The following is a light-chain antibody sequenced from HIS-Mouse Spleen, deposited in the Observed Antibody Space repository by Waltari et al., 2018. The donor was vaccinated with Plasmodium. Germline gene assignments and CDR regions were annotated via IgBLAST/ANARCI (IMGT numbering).Light chain of an antibody. V-gene: IGLV1-44*01. CDR2: SNN. CDR1: SSNIGSNT. CDR3: SSYAGSNNLV. Sequence: QSVLTQPPSASGTPGQRVTIPCSGSSSNIGSNTVNWYQQPPGTAPKLLIYSNNQRPSGVPDRFSGSKSGTSASLAISGLQSEDEADYYCSSYAGSNNLVFGGGTKLTVL. J-gene: IGLJ2*01.